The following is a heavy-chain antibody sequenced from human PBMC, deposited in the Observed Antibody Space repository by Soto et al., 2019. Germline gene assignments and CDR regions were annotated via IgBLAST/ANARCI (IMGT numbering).Heavy chain of an antibody. Sequence: QVQLQESGPGLVKPSETLSLICVVSGASISTSSYYWGWIRQPPGKGLEWIGTIFYSGITYYNPSLKERVTISVETSRNQFSLKLNSVTATDTALYYWARYSPDGDYAWEYWGQGTLVTVSS. CDR3: ARYSPDGDYAWEY. CDR2: IFYSGIT. J-gene: IGHJ4*02. V-gene: IGHV4-39*01. D-gene: IGHD4-17*01. CDR1: GASISTSSYY.